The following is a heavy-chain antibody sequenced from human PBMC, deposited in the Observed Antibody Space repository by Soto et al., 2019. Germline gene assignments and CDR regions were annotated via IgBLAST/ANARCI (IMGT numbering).Heavy chain of an antibody. CDR3: AKARFLEWLIDY. CDR2: ISGRGGSA. CDR1: GFTFSSYA. Sequence: EVQLLESGGGLVQPGGCLRLSCAASGFTFSSYAMSWVRQAPGKRLEWVSAISGRGGSAYYADSVKGRFTISRDNSKNTLYLQMNSLRAEDTAVYYCAKARFLEWLIDYWCEGPMVTVSS. D-gene: IGHD3-3*01. V-gene: IGHV3-23*01. J-gene: IGHJ4*02.